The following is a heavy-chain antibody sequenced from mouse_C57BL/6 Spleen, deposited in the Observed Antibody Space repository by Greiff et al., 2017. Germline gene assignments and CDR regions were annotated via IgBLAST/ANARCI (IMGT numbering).Heavy chain of an antibody. D-gene: IGHD2-12*01. Sequence: EVQLVESGGDLVKPGGSLKLSCAASGFTFSSYGMSWVRQTPDKRLEWVATISSGGSYTYYPDSVKGRFTISRDNAKNTLYLQMSILKSEDTAMYYCARHRYSNYSYWYFDVWGTGTTVTVSS. CDR2: ISSGGSYT. V-gene: IGHV5-6*01. J-gene: IGHJ1*03. CDR3: ARHRYSNYSYWYFDV. CDR1: GFTFSSYG.